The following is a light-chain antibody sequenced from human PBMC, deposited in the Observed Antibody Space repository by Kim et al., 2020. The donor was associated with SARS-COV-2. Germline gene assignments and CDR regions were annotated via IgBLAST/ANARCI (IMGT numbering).Light chain of an antibody. V-gene: IGKV1D-12*01. Sequence: ASVGDRGTIACRASQAIGSWLAWYQQKPGRAPKLLIYAASSLQSGVPSRFSGSGSGTNFTLTITSLQPEDFATYYCQKNNSFPLTFGGGTKVDIK. CDR1: QAIGSW. CDR3: QKNNSFPLT. J-gene: IGKJ4*01. CDR2: AAS.